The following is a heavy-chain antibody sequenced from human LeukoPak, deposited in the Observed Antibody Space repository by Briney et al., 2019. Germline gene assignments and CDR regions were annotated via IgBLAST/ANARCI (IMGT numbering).Heavy chain of an antibody. CDR3: ARDDVGWRGYYDSSGLDAFDT. D-gene: IGHD3-22*01. V-gene: IGHV1-46*01. CDR2: INPSGGST. Sequence: ASVKVSCKASGYTFTSYYMRWVRQAPGQGLEWMGIINPSGGSTSYAQKFQGRVTMTRDMSTSTVYMELSSLRSEDTAVYYCARDDVGWRGYYDSSGLDAFDTWGQGTMVTVSS. CDR1: GYTFTSYY. J-gene: IGHJ3*02.